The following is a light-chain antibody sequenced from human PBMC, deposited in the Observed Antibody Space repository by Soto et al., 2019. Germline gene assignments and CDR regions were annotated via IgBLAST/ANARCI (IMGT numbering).Light chain of an antibody. CDR3: SSFAGNNIMV. CDR2: DVS. V-gene: IGLV2-8*01. J-gene: IGLJ2*01. Sequence: QSALAQPPSASGSPGQSVTISCTGTSSDVGGYNYVSWYQQHPGKAPNLMIYDVSKRPSGVPDRFSGSKSDNTASLTVSGLQAEDEADYYCSSFAGNNIMVFGGGTKLTVL. CDR1: SSDVGGYNY.